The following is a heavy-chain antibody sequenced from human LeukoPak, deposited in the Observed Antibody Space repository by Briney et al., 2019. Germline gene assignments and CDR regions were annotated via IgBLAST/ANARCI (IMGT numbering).Heavy chain of an antibody. V-gene: IGHV3-7*05. CDR1: AFTFSSYW. CDR3: ARDTKVAVVGTDAFDI. CDR2: IKQDGSEK. D-gene: IGHD6-13*01. Sequence: GGSLRLSCAASAFTFSSYWMSWVRQAPGKGLEWVANIKQDGSEKYYVDSVKGRFTIFRDNAQNSLYLQMNSLRAEDTAVYYCARDTKVAVVGTDAFDIWGQGTMVTVSS. J-gene: IGHJ3*02.